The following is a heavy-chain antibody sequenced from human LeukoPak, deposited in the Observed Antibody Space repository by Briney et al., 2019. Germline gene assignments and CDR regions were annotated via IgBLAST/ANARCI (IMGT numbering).Heavy chain of an antibody. D-gene: IGHD1-1*01. J-gene: IGHJ4*02. V-gene: IGHV1-2*02. CDR3: ARRWDGNEEDCFDY. Sequence: GASVKVSCKASGYTFTGYYMHWVRQAPGQGLEWMGWINPNSGGTNYAQKFQGRVTMTRDTSISTVYMELSRLRSDDTAVYYCARRWDGNEEDCFDYWGQGTLVTVSS. CDR1: GYTFTGYY. CDR2: INPNSGGT.